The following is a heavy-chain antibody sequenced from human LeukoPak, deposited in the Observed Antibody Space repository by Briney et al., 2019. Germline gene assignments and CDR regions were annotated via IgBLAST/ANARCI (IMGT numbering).Heavy chain of an antibody. Sequence: PGGSLRLSCAASGFTFSSYSMNWVRQAPGKGLEWVSSISSSSSYIYYADSVKGRFTISRDNAKNSLYLQMNSLRAEDTAVYYCARDQGFGDYYYGMDVWGQGTTVTVSS. CDR2: ISSSSSYI. D-gene: IGHD3-10*01. V-gene: IGHV3-21*01. J-gene: IGHJ6*02. CDR3: ARDQGFGDYYYGMDV. CDR1: GFTFSSYS.